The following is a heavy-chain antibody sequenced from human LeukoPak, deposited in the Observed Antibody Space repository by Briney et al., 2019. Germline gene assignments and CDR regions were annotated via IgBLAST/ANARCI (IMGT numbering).Heavy chain of an antibody. J-gene: IGHJ3*01. CDR1: GFTFSSYA. Sequence: GGSLRLSCAASGFTFSSYAMNWVRQAPGQGLEWVSYISNSGSTIYYAESVKGRFTISRDNAKNSLYLEMNSLRAEDTAVYYCSAGEGYYDSSDYSPAWAFNVWGEGTMVTVSS. CDR2: ISNSGSTI. V-gene: IGHV3-48*04. D-gene: IGHD3-22*01. CDR3: SAGEGYYDSSDYSPAWAFNV.